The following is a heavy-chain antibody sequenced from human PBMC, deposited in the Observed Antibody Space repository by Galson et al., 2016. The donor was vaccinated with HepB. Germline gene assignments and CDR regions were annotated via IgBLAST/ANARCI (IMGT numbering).Heavy chain of an antibody. Sequence: SLRLSCAVFGVTVNSNYMSWVRQAPGKGLEWVSIIYTRGDTYYADSVRGRFTIFRDNSKNTLHLQMNSLRAEDTAVYYCARVDGGGSCWSPYYFEYWGQGTLVTVSS. D-gene: IGHD6-19*01. J-gene: IGHJ4*02. CDR1: GVTVNSNY. V-gene: IGHV3-53*01. CDR3: ARVDGGGSCWSPYYFEY. CDR2: IYTRGDT.